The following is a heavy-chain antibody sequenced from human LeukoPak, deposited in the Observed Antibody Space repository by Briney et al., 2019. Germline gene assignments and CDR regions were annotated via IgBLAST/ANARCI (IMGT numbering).Heavy chain of an antibody. CDR2: ILPTVDIT. J-gene: IGHJ4*02. V-gene: IGHV1-69*04. Sequence: ASVKVSCKASGGTFNNYGIGWVRQAPGQGLEWMGRILPTVDITNYAQKFQGRLSITADTSTSTAYVELRSLRSEDTAVYFCVTIDFSGSGSQLDYWGQGALVTVSS. CDR3: VTIDFSGSGSQLDY. CDR1: GGTFNNYG. D-gene: IGHD3-10*01.